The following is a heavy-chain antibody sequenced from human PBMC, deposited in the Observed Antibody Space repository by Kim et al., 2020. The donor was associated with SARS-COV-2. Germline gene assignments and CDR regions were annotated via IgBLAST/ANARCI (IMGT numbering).Heavy chain of an antibody. CDR1: GFTFSSYA. Sequence: GGSLRLSCAASGFTFSSYAMHWVRQAPGKGLEYVSAISSNGGSTYYANSVKGRFTISRDNSKNTLYLQMGSLRAEDMAVYYCARGGAFPMDVWGQGTTVTVSS. CDR2: ISSNGGST. V-gene: IGHV3-64*01. D-gene: IGHD1-26*01. CDR3: ARGGAFPMDV. J-gene: IGHJ6*02.